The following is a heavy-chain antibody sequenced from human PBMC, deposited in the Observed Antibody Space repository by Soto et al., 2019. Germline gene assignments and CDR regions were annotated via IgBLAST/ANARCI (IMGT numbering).Heavy chain of an antibody. Sequence: QITLKESGPTLVKPTQSLTLTCTFSGFSLSTSGVGVGWIRQPPGKALEWLALIYWDDDKRYSSSLNSRLTITKDTSKNQVVLTMTNMDPVDTATYYCAHSRPPRLLDYWGQGTLVTVSS. V-gene: IGHV2-5*02. J-gene: IGHJ4*02. D-gene: IGHD6-6*01. CDR1: GFSLSTSGVG. CDR3: AHSRPPRLLDY. CDR2: IYWDDDK.